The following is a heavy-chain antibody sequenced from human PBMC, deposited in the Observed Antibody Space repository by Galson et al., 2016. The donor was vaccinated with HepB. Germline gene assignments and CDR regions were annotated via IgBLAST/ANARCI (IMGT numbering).Heavy chain of an antibody. J-gene: IGHJ4*02. CDR3: ARGDCEILTAYDGSAGY. CDR2: INPNGGST. D-gene: IGHD3-9*01. V-gene: IGHV1-46*01. CDR1: GYTFTYYY. Sequence: SVKVSCKASGYTFTYYYMHWVRQAPGQGLEWMGIINPNGGSTTYAQNFQGRLTMTRDTSTSTVYMELSSLRSADTAVYYCARGDCEILTAYDGSAGYWGQGTLVTVSS.